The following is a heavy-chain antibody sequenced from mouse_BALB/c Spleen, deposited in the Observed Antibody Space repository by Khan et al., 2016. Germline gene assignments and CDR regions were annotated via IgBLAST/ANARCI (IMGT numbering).Heavy chain of an antibody. V-gene: IGHV1-15*01. CDR1: GYIFTDYE. CDR2: IDPETGGT. Sequence: QVQLQQSGAELVRPGASVTLSCKASGYIFTDYEMHWVKQTPVHGLEWIGAIDPETGGTVYTQKFKGKATLTADKSSNTAYMELRSLTSEDSAVYYCTRLGFAYGGQGTLVTVSA. D-gene: IGHD4-1*01. CDR3: TRLGFAY. J-gene: IGHJ3*01.